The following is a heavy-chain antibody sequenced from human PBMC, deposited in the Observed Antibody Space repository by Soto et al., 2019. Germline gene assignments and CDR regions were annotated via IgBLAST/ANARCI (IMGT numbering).Heavy chain of an antibody. CDR3: STRAYDTNGYYRFDP. CDR2: INHSGST. J-gene: IGHJ5*01. Sequence: SETLSLTCAVYGGSFSGYYWSWIRQPPGKGLEWIGEINHSGSTNYNPSLKSRVTISVDTSKNQFSLKLSFVTAADTAMYYCSTRAYDTNGYYRFDPWGQGTLVTVSS. V-gene: IGHV4-34*01. D-gene: IGHD3-22*01. CDR1: GGSFSGYY.